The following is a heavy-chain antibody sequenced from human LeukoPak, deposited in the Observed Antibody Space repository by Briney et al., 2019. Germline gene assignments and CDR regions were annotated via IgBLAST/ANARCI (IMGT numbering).Heavy chain of an antibody. CDR1: GYTFTSYG. D-gene: IGHD3-16*01. Sequence: ASVKVSCKASGYTFTSYGISWVRQAPGQGLEWVGWISAYNGNTNYAQKLQGRVTMTTDTSTSTAYMELRSLRSDDTAVYYCARDGYYTNLYDYVWGSYNWFDPWGQGTLVTVSS. CDR3: ARDGYYTNLYDYVWGSYNWFDP. V-gene: IGHV1-18*01. CDR2: ISAYNGNT. J-gene: IGHJ5*02.